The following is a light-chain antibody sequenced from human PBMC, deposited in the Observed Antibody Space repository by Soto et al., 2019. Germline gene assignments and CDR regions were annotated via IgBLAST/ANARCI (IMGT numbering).Light chain of an antibody. Sequence: EILLTQSPATLSLSPGERATLSCRASQSVSSTYLAWYQQKPGHAPRLLIYGPSNRATGIPDRFSGSGSGTDFTLTINRLEHEDFAVYYCQQYSSSHPRTFGQGTKVDIK. CDR1: QSVSSTY. CDR3: QQYSSSHPRT. V-gene: IGKV3-20*01. J-gene: IGKJ1*01. CDR2: GPS.